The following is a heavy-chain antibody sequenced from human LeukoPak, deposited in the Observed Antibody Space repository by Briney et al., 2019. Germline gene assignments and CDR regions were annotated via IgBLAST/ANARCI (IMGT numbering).Heavy chain of an antibody. Sequence: SQTLSLTCAISGDSVSSNSAAWHWLRQSPSRGLEWLGRTYYRSKWYNDYAVSVKSRITINPDTSKNQFSLQLNSVTPEDTAVYYCARGRGTTVNLYYYYYGMDVWGQGTTVTVSS. CDR2: TYYRSKWYN. CDR1: GDSVSSNSAA. J-gene: IGHJ6*02. D-gene: IGHD4-17*01. V-gene: IGHV6-1*01. CDR3: ARGRGTTVNLYYYYYGMDV.